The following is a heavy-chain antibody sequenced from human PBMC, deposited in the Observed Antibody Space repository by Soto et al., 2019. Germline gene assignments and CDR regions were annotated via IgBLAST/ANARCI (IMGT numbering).Heavy chain of an antibody. J-gene: IGHJ4*02. V-gene: IGHV3-15*07. CDR1: GFTFDKVW. D-gene: IGHD3-9*01. CDR3: TTGRDDILY. Sequence: EVQLVESGGGLVKPGGSLRLSCAVSGFTFDKVWMNWVRQAPGTGLEWVGRIKSKTDGGTTDYAAPVKGRFTISRDDSYYMLYLQMNSLKTEDTGMDFCTTGRDDILYWGQGTLVPVSS. CDR2: IKSKTDGGTT.